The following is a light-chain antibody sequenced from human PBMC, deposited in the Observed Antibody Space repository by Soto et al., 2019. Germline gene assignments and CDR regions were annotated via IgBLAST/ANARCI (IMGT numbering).Light chain of an antibody. CDR1: QDIGNS. CDR2: DAY. J-gene: IGKJ2*03. CDR3: QQSYLSLQS. V-gene: IGKV1-33*01. Sequence: DIQMTQSPPSLSASVGDRVTITCQASQDIGNSLNWYQHKPGKAPKLVIYDAYNLETGVPSTFSGSGYGTDFTFIISSLRPEDIATYYCQQSYLSLQSFGQGTKLQI.